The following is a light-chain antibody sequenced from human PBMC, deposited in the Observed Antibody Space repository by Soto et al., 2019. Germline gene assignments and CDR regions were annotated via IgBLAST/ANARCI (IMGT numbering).Light chain of an antibody. CDR3: QSYDSSLSRSV. CDR2: GNS. CDR1: SSNIGAGYD. V-gene: IGLV1-40*01. J-gene: IGLJ1*01. Sequence: QSVLTQPPSVSGAPGQRVTTSCTGSSSNIGAGYDVHWYQQLPGTAPKLLIYGNSNRPSGVPDRFSGSKSGTSASLAITGLQAEDEADYYCQSYDSSLSRSVFGTGTKLTVL.